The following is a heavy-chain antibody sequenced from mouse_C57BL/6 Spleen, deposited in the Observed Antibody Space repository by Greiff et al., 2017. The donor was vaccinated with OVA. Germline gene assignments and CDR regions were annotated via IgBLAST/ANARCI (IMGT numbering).Heavy chain of an antibody. D-gene: IGHD2-4*01. V-gene: IGHV5-17*01. CDR3: ARPGDYDVRYAMDY. CDR2: ISSGSSTI. Sequence: LVESGGGLVKPGGSLKLSCAASGFTFSDYGMHWVRQAPEKGLEWVAYISSGSSTIYYADTVKGRFTISRDNAKNTLFLQMTSLRSEDTAMYYCARPGDYDVRYAMDYWGQGTSVTVSS. CDR1: GFTFSDYG. J-gene: IGHJ4*01.